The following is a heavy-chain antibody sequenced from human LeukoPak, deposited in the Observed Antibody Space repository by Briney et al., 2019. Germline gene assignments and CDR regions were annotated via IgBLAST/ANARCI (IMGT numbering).Heavy chain of an antibody. CDR2: IYYSGST. Sequence: SETLSLTCNVSGASISGYYWNWIRQPPGKGLEWIGWIYYSGSTTYYNPSLTSRVTISADTPRNQISLKLSSVTAADTAVYYCARRWSGENLFDYWGQRTLVTVSS. CDR1: GASISGYY. D-gene: IGHD3-10*01. CDR3: ARRWSGENLFDY. V-gene: IGHV4-59*08. J-gene: IGHJ4*02.